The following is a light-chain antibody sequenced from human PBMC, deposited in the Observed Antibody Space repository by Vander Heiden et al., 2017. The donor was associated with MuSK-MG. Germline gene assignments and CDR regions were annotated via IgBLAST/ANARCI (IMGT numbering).Light chain of an antibody. Sequence: QSVLTQPASVSGSPGQSITISCAGSRSDVGAYNFVSWYQHHPGKAPKLIIYGVNSRPSGVSDRFSGSKSGNTASLTISGLQHEDEADYFCASYTLSSTYVFGGGTKVNVL. CDR2: GVN. V-gene: IGLV2-14*01. CDR1: RSDVGAYNF. J-gene: IGLJ1*01. CDR3: ASYTLSSTYV.